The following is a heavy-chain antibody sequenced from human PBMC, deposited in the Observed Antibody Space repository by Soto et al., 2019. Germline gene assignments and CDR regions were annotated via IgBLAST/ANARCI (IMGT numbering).Heavy chain of an antibody. V-gene: IGHV4-59*01. J-gene: IGHJ6*02. CDR1: GGSLSRYY. CDR3: ARITYYYGSEKMGYYYYYGMDV. D-gene: IGHD3-10*01. Sequence: SETPSLTCTLSGGSLSRYYSGLVRPPPGEGLEWIGYIYYSGSTNYNPSLKSRVTISVDTSKNQFSLKLSSVTAADTAVYYCARITYYYGSEKMGYYYYYGMDVWGQGTTVTVSS. CDR2: IYYSGST.